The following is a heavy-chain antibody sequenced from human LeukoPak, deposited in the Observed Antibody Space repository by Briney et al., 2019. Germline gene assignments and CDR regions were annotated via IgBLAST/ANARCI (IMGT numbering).Heavy chain of an antibody. Sequence: GASVKVSCKASGYTFTSYDINWVRQATGQGLEWMGWMNPNSGNTGYAQKFQGRVTMTRNTSISTAYMELSSLRSDDTAVYYCARFPYYDFGSGYYRRQFDYGGQGTLVTVSS. CDR2: MNPNSGNT. J-gene: IGHJ4*02. V-gene: IGHV1-8*01. CDR1: GYTFTSYD. D-gene: IGHD3-3*01. CDR3: ARFPYYDFGSGYYRRQFDY.